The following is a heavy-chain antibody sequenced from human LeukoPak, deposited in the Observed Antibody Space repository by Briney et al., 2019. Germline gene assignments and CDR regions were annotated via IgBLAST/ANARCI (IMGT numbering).Heavy chain of an antibody. V-gene: IGHV1-18*01. J-gene: IGHJ5*02. CDR2: ISTNNGNT. CDR3: ARQQLLFNWFDP. CDR1: GYTFTSYG. Sequence: ASVKVSCKASGYTFTSYGISWVRQAPGQGLEWMGWISTNNGNTNYAQKLQGRVTMTTDTSTSTAYMDMRSLRSDDTAVYYCARQQLLFNWFDPWGQGTLVTVSS. D-gene: IGHD2-2*01.